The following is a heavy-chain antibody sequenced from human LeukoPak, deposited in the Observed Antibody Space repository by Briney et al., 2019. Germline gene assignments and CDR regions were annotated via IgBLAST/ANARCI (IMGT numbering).Heavy chain of an antibody. CDR1: GYTFTDYY. CDR2: INPNGGST. CDR3: ARDPRLGSGYSTGILWYFDL. V-gene: IGHV1-46*01. Sequence: ASVKVSCKASGYTFTDYYMHWVRQAPGQGLEWMGIINPNGGSTSYAQKFQGRVTMTRDTSTSTVYMELSSLRSDDTAVYYCARDPRLGSGYSTGILWYFDLWGRGTLVTVSS. J-gene: IGHJ2*01. D-gene: IGHD3-22*01.